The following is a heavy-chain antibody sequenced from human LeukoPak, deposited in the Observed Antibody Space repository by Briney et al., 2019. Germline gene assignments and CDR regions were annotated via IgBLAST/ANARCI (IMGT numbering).Heavy chain of an antibody. D-gene: IGHD1-14*01. CDR1: GGSISSGGYS. Sequence: SETLSLTCAVSGGSISSGGYSWSWIRQPPGRGLEWIGYIYYSGSTYYNPSLKSRVTISVDTSKNHFSLKLNSVSAADTTVYYCARGGIRDWFDPWGQGTLVTVSS. J-gene: IGHJ5*02. CDR2: IYYSGST. CDR3: ARGGIRDWFDP. V-gene: IGHV4-30-4*07.